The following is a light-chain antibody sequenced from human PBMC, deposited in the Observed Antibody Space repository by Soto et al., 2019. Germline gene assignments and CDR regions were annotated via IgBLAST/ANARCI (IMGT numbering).Light chain of an antibody. CDR3: QQYNNWPPLT. J-gene: IGKJ4*01. CDR2: GAS. Sequence: EIVMTQSPATLSVSPVERPTLSCSPSQSVSSNLAWYQQKPGQAPRLLIYGASTRATGIPARFSGSGSGTEFTLTISSLQSEDFAVYYCQQYNNWPPLTFGGGTKVDI. CDR1: QSVSSN. V-gene: IGKV3-15*01.